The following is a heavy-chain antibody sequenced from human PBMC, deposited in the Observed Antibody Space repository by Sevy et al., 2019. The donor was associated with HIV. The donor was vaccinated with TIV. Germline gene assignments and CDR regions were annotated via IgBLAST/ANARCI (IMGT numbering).Heavy chain of an antibody. CDR2: IRSKAYGGTT. J-gene: IGHJ4*02. Sequence: GGSLRLSCTASGFTFGDFAMSWFRQAPGEGLEWISFIRSKAYGGTTEYAPSVRGRFIVSRDDSRNIAYLQMNSLRTEVTAVYYCTRDHIGPTFDFDLWGQGTLVTVSS. CDR1: GFTFGDFA. V-gene: IGHV3-49*03. CDR3: TRDHIGPTFDFDL. D-gene: IGHD1-26*01.